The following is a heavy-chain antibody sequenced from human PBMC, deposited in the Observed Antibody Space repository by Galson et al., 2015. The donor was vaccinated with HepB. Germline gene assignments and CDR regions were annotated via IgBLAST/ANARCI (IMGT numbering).Heavy chain of an antibody. Sequence: SLRLSCAASGFTFSSYGMHWVRQAPGKGLEWVAVISYDGSNKYYADSVKGRFTISRDNSTNTLYLQMNSLRAEDTAVYYCAKEGRWLQFNAFDIWGQGTMVTVSS. CDR2: ISYDGSNK. CDR1: GFTFSSYG. J-gene: IGHJ3*02. D-gene: IGHD5-24*01. CDR3: AKEGRWLQFNAFDI. V-gene: IGHV3-30*18.